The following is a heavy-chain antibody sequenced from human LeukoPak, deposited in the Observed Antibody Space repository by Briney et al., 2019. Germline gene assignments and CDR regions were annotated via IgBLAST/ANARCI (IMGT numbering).Heavy chain of an antibody. CDR1: GYTFSRYG. J-gene: IGHJ4*02. CDR2: INAGNENT. CDR3: ARDLYGDYFDY. D-gene: IGHD3-16*01. Sequence: ASVTVSCKASGYTFSRYGMHWVRQAPGQRLEWMGWINAGNENTKYSQKFQGRVSITRDTSASTAYMELSSLTSEDTAVYYCARDLYGDYFDYWGQGTLVTVSS. V-gene: IGHV1-3*01.